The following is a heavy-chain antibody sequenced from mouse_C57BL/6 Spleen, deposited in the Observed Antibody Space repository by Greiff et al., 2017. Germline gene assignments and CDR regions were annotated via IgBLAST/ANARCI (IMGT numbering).Heavy chain of an antibody. D-gene: IGHD1-1*01. J-gene: IGHJ4*01. CDR2: IWGVGST. CDR3: ASELRGAMDY. V-gene: IGHV2-6*01. Sequence: VQLVESGPGLVAPSQSLSITCTVSGFSLTSYGVDWVRQSPGKGLEWLGVIWGVGSTNYNSALKSRLSISKDNSKSQVFLKMNSLQTDDTAMYXCASELRGAMDYWGKGTSVTVSS. CDR1: GFSLTSYG.